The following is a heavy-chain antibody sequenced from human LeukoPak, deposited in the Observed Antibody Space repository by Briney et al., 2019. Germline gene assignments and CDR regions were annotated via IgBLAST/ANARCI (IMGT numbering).Heavy chain of an antibody. CDR3: ARQGYGGNWSIDY. Sequence: GASVKVSCKASGYTYTSYYMHWVRQAPGQGLEWMGIINPSGGSTSYAQKFQGRVTMTRDTSTSTVYMELSSLSSEDTAVYYCARQGYGGNWSIDYWGQGTLVTVSS. CDR2: INPSGGST. V-gene: IGHV1-46*01. J-gene: IGHJ4*02. CDR1: GYTYTSYY. D-gene: IGHD4-23*01.